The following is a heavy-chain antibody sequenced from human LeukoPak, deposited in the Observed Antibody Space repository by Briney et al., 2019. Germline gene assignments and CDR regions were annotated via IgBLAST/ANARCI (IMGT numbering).Heavy chain of an antibody. V-gene: IGHV3-15*01. Sequence: PGGSLRLSCAASGFTFSNAWMSWVRQAPGKGLEWVGRIKRKTDGGTTDYAAPVKGRFTISRDDSKNTLYLQMNSLKTEDTAVYYCTTDVTLVGATAGGYWGQGTLVTVSS. CDR3: TTDVTLVGATAGGY. D-gene: IGHD1-26*01. CDR2: IKRKTDGGTT. J-gene: IGHJ4*02. CDR1: GFTFSNAW.